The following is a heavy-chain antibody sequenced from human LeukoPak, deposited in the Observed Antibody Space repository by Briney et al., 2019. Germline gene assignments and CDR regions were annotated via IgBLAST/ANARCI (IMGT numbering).Heavy chain of an antibody. J-gene: IGHJ6*03. CDR1: GFTFSSFD. D-gene: IGHD1-1*01. Sequence: GGSLRLSCAASGFTFSSFDMHWVRQPTGQGLEWVSTIGTASDTYYTGSVEGRFTLSRDNAKNSLYLQMNSLTAGDKAVYYCARGPPRGKYYYMDVWGKGTTVTVS. V-gene: IGHV3-13*01. CDR3: ARGPPRGKYYYMDV. CDR2: IGTASDT.